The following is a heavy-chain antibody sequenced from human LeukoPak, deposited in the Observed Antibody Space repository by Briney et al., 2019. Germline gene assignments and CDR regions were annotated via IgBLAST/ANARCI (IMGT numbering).Heavy chain of an antibody. V-gene: IGHV3-30*02. J-gene: IGHJ5*02. CDR1: GFTFSSYG. Sequence: GGSLRLSCAASGFTFSSYGMHWVRQAPGKGLEWVAFIRYDGSNKYYADSVKGRFTISRDNSKNTLYLQMNSLRAEDTAVYYCAKDRYPLVPAAIPWFDPWGQGTLVTVSS. CDR2: IRYDGSNK. CDR3: AKDRYPLVPAAIPWFDP. D-gene: IGHD2-2*02.